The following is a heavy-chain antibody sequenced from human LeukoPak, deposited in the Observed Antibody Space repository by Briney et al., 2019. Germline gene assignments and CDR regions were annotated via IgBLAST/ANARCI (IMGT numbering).Heavy chain of an antibody. J-gene: IGHJ3*02. CDR3: ARESRIYTLRAFDI. D-gene: IGHD2-2*02. CDR1: GGSISSSSYY. Sequence: PSETLSLTCTVSGGSISSSSYYWGWIRQPPGKGLEWIGRIYYSGSTYYNPSLKSRVTISVDPSKNQFSLKLSSVTAADTAVYYCARESRIYTLRAFDIWGQGTMVIVSS. CDR2: IYYSGST. V-gene: IGHV4-39*07.